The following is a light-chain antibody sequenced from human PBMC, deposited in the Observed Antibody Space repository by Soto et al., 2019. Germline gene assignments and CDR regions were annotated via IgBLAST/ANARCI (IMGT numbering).Light chain of an antibody. CDR2: DVT. Sequence: QSALTQPRSVSGSPGQSVTISCTGSSSDVGGYNYVSWYQQQPGKAPKLLIYDVTIRTSGVSARFSGSKSGNTASLTISGLQAEDDADYGCCSYEGTYTSFVFGTGTKLTVL. CDR1: SSDVGGYNY. CDR3: CSYEGTYTSFV. J-gene: IGLJ1*01. V-gene: IGLV2-11*01.